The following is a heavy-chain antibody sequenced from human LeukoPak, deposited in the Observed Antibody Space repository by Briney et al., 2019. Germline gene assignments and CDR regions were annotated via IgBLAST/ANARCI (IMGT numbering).Heavy chain of an antibody. CDR1: GGSFSGYY. J-gene: IGHJ3*02. Sequence: SETLSLTCAVYGGSFSGYYWSWIRQPPGKGLEWIGEINHSGSTNYNPSLKSRVTISVDTSKNQSSLKLSSVTAADTAVYYCARGVEAYCGGDCYSGAFDIWGQGTMVTVSS. CDR3: ARGVEAYCGGDCYSGAFDI. CDR2: INHSGST. V-gene: IGHV4-34*01. D-gene: IGHD2-21*02.